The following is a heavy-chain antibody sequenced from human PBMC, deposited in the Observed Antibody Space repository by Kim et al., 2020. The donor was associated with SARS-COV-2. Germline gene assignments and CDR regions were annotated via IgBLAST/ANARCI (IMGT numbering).Heavy chain of an antibody. CDR3: ARDAAYSSSPLSPDY. J-gene: IGHJ4*02. V-gene: IGHV1-3*01. Sequence: QKFQGRVTITRDTSASTAYMELSSLRSEDTAVYYCARDAAYSSSPLSPDYWGQGTLVTVSS. D-gene: IGHD6-13*01.